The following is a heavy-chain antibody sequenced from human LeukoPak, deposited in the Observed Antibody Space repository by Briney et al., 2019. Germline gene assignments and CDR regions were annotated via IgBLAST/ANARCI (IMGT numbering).Heavy chain of an antibody. CDR1: GGSISSSSYY. J-gene: IGHJ4*02. D-gene: IGHD7-27*01. CDR2: IYYSGST. CDR3: ARHRTINWGSLGYFDY. V-gene: IGHV4-39*01. Sequence: SETLSLTCTVSGGSISSSSYYWGWIRQPPGKGLKWIVSIYYSGSTYYNPSLKILVTISVDTSKNQFSLKLSSVTAADTAVYYCARHRTINWGSLGYFDYWGQGTLVTVSS.